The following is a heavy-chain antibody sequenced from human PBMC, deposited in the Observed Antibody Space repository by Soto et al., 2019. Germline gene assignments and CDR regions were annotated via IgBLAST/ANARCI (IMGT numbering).Heavy chain of an antibody. J-gene: IGHJ4*02. CDR1: GGSISSSNW. V-gene: IGHV4-4*02. Sequence: SETLSLTCAVSGGSISSSNWWSWVRQPPGKGLEWIGEIYHSGSTNYNPSLKSRVTISVDKSKNQFSLKLSSVTAADTAVYYCVRDEGRNRLNFDYWGQGTLVTVSS. D-gene: IGHD2-15*01. CDR2: IYHSGST. CDR3: VRDEGRNRLNFDY.